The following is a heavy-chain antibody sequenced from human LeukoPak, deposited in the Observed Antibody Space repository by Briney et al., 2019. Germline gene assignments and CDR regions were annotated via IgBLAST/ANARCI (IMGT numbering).Heavy chain of an antibody. D-gene: IGHD3-10*01. V-gene: IGHV4-34*01. J-gene: IGHJ5*02. Sequence: SETLSLPCAVYGGSFSGYYWSWIRQPPGKGLEWIGEINHSGSTNYNPSLKSRVTISVDTSKNQFSLKLSSVTAADTAVYYCARRRGFGGHNWFDPWGQGTLVTVSS. CDR3: ARRRGFGGHNWFDP. CDR1: GGSFSGYY. CDR2: INHSGST.